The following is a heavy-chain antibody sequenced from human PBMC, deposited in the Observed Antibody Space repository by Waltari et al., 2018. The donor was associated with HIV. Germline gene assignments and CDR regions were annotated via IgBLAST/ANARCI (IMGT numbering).Heavy chain of an antibody. CDR1: GASMRRSIYF. V-gene: IGHV4-39*07. Sequence: QVKLQESGPGLVKPSETLSLTCVVSGASMRRSIYFCVWFRQAPCKGLEWIGSMFYTGSSYYNPSLKSRVNISIDTLNNQFSLKMTSVTAADTAVYYCARDWDVTTACMDVWGQGTTVTVSS. D-gene: IGHD1-26*01. CDR3: ARDWDVTTACMDV. CDR2: MFYTGSS. J-gene: IGHJ6*02.